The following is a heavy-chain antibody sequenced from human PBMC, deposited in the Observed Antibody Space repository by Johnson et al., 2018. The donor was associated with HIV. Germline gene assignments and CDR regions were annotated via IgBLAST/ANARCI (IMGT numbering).Heavy chain of an antibody. V-gene: IGHV3-74*01. Sequence: VQLVESGGGVVQPGRSLRLSCAASGFTFSSYAMHWVRQAPGKGLVWVSRPNSDGSTPNYVDSVKGRFNISRDNAKNSLYLQMNSLRAEDTALYYCAREKQVAGTDKDAFDIWGQGTMVTVSS. CDR1: GFTFSSYA. J-gene: IGHJ3*02. CDR3: AREKQVAGTDKDAFDI. D-gene: IGHD6-19*01. CDR2: PNSDGSTP.